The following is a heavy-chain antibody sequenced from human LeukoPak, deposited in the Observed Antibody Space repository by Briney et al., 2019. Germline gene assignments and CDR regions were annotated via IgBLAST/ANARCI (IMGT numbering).Heavy chain of an antibody. D-gene: IGHD1-1*01. V-gene: IGHV3-53*01. CDR1: GYSISSGYY. CDR2: YSGGYT. Sequence: ETLSLTCTVSGYSISSGYYWAWIRQPPGKGLEWVSVYSGGYTYYADSVKGRFTISRDNSKNTLYLQMNSLRADDTVVYYCAKTGNPPTGDYWGQGTLVTVSS. J-gene: IGHJ4*02. CDR3: AKTGNPPTGDY.